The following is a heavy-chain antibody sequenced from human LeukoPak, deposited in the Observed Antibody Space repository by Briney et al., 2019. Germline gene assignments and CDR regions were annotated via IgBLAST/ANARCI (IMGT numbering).Heavy chain of an antibody. D-gene: IGHD5-12*01. CDR1: GASISNYY. V-gene: IGHV4-59*08. CDR2: IYYSGST. Sequence: SETLSLTCTVSGASISNYYWSWIRQPPGKGLEWIGYIYYSGSTNYNPSLKSRVTISVDTSKNQFSLKLCSVTAADTAVYYCANYGGYAEYFQHWGQGTLVTVSS. CDR3: ANYGGYAEYFQH. J-gene: IGHJ1*01.